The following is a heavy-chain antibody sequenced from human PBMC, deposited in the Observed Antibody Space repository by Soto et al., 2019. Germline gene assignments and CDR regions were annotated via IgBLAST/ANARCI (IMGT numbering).Heavy chain of an antibody. CDR3: ATLQAVAGSVRWYFDL. CDR1: GGTFSSYA. CDR2: IIPIFGTA. D-gene: IGHD6-19*01. Sequence: QVQLVQSGAEVKKPGSSVKVSCKASGGTFSSYAISWVRQAPGQGLEWMGGIIPIFGTANYAQKFQGRVTITADESASTAYMELSSLRPEDTAEYYRATLQAVAGSVRWYFDLWGRGTLVTVSS. J-gene: IGHJ2*01. V-gene: IGHV1-69*12.